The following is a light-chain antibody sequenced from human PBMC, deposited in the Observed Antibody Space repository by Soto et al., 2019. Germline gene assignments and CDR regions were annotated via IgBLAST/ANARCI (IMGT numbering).Light chain of an antibody. CDR2: APS. CDR1: QSISAY. J-gene: IGKJ2*01. CDR3: QHTFSSPYT. Sequence: IQMTQSPSALSASVGDRITITCRAIQSISAYLNWYQHKPGKAPKLLIFAPSTLQTGVPSRFSGSGSGTHFTLTILGLQPEDVATYYCQHTFSSPYTFAQGTKLEI. V-gene: IGKV1-39*01.